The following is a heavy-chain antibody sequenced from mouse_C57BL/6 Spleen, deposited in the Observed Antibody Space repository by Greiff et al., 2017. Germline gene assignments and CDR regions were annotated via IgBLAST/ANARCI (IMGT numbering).Heavy chain of an antibody. D-gene: IGHD1-1*01. Sequence: EVKLMESEGGLVQPGSSMKLSCTASGFTFSDYYMAWVRQVPEKGLEWVANINYDGSSTYYLDSLKSRFIISRDNAKNILYLQMSSLKSEDTATYYCAREEVRYGSSYYFDYWGQGTTLTVSS. J-gene: IGHJ2*01. V-gene: IGHV5-16*01. CDR2: INYDGSST. CDR1: GFTFSDYY. CDR3: AREEVRYGSSYYFDY.